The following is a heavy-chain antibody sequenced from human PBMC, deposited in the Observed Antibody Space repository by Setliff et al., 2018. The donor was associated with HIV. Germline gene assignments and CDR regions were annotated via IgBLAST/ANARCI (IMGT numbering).Heavy chain of an antibody. CDR3: GRGKHYSSGSPPLYDS. D-gene: IGHD3-10*01. V-gene: IGHV1-69*05. CDR1: GGTFNNHA. Sequence: SVKVSCKTSGGTFNNHAITWVRQAPGQGLEWMGEFIPFFGTTNYAQKFQGRLSFTTDASTNTAYMELSSLRSEDTAVFYCGRGKHYSSGSPPLYDSWGQGTLVTVSS. J-gene: IGHJ4*02. CDR2: FIPFFGTT.